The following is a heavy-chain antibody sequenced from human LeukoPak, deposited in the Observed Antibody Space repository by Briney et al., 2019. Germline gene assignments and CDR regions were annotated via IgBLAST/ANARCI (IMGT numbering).Heavy chain of an antibody. CDR3: ARSVMMYASTYYFHY. Sequence: GGSLRLSCAASGFTFSSYSMNWVRQAPGKGLEWVSSISSSSSYIYYADSVKGRFTISRDISKNTVFLQINSLRVDDTSVYYCARSVMMYASTYYFHYWGQGTLVTVSS. CDR1: GFTFSSYS. CDR2: ISSSSSYI. D-gene: IGHD2-8*01. V-gene: IGHV3-21*01. J-gene: IGHJ4*02.